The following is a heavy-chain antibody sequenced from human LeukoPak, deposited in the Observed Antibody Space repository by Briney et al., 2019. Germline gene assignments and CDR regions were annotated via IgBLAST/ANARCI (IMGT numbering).Heavy chain of an antibody. CDR3: ATTPNLRGRGG. V-gene: IGHV3-30-3*01. D-gene: IGHD1-26*01. CDR1: GFPFSNYA. J-gene: IGHJ4*02. Sequence: PGGSLRLSCAVSGFPFSNYAMHWVRQAPGKGLDWVAVISFDGSNIFYADSVKGRFTISRDNSENTLYLQMNSLRLEDTALYYCATTPNLRGRGGWGQGTLVTVSS. CDR2: ISFDGSNI.